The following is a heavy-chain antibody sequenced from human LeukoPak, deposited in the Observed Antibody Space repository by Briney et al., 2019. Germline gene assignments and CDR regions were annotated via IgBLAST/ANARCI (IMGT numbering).Heavy chain of an antibody. CDR1: GYNFTSYW. CDR2: IYPGDSDT. Sequence: GGSLQISCKGSGYNFTSYWIGGVRQMPGKGLEWMGIIYPGDSDTRYSPSFQGQVTISADKSISTAYLQWSSLKASDTAMYYCARSMGMVRGVIMDYWGQGTLVTVSS. D-gene: IGHD3-10*01. V-gene: IGHV5-51*01. CDR3: ARSMGMVRGVIMDY. J-gene: IGHJ4*02.